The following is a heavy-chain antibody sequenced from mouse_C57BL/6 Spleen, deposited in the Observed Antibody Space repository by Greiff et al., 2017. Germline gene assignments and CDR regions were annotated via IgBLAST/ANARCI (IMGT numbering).Heavy chain of an antibody. Sequence: QVQLQQPGAELVKPGASVKLSCKASGHTFTSYWMHWVKQRPGQGLEWIGMIHPNSGSTNYNEKFKSKATLTVDKSSSTAYMQLSSLTSEDSAVDYCARRGSDCGSSLWYFDVWGTGTAVTVSS. CDR3: ARRGSDCGSSLWYFDV. J-gene: IGHJ1*03. CDR1: GHTFTSYW. V-gene: IGHV1-64*01. D-gene: IGHD1-1*01. CDR2: IHPNSGST.